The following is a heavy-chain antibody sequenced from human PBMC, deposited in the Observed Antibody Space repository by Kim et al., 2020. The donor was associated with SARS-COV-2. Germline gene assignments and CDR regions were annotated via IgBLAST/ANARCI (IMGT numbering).Heavy chain of an antibody. D-gene: IGHD2-2*02. CDR2: ISSSSSYI. CDR1: GFTFSSYS. CDR3: ARDAKAGYCSSTSCYTHFYYYYGMDV. Sequence: GGSLRLSCAASGFTFSSYSMNWVRQAPGKGLEWVSSISSSSSYIYYADSVKGRFTISRDNAKNSLYLQMNSLRAEDTAVYYCARDAKAGYCSSTSCYTHFYYYYGMDVWGQGTTVTVSS. V-gene: IGHV3-21*01. J-gene: IGHJ6*02.